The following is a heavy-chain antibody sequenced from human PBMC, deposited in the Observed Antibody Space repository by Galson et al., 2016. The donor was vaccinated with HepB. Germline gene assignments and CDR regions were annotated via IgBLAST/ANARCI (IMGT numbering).Heavy chain of an antibody. V-gene: IGHV3-23*01. D-gene: IGHD3-9*01. Sequence: SLRLSCAASGFTFSSYAMSWVRQAPGKGLQWVSAISGGGGFTTYYADSVKGRFTISRDNSKNTLSLQMNSLRAEDTAVYYCAKNDILAGYSAFDYWGQGTLVTVSS. CDR1: GFTFSSYA. J-gene: IGHJ4*02. CDR3: AKNDILAGYSAFDY. CDR2: ISGGGGFTT.